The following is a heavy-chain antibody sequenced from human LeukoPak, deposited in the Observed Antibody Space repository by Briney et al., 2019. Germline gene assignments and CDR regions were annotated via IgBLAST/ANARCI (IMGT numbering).Heavy chain of an antibody. V-gene: IGHV1-2*02. CDR2: INPNSGGT. D-gene: IGHD6-6*01. CDR3: ARDSSSSPYYFDY. CDR1: GYTFTGYY. J-gene: IGHJ4*02. Sequence: EASVKVSCKASGYTFTGYYMHWVRQAPGQGPEWMGWINPNSGGTNYEQKFQGRVTMTRDTSISTAYMELSRLRSDDTAVYYCARDSSSSPYYFDYWGQGTLVTVSS.